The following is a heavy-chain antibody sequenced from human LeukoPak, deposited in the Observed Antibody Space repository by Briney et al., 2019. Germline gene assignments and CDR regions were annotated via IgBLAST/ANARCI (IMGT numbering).Heavy chain of an antibody. V-gene: IGHV4-39*07. CDR3: ARQRGQAGDPVGY. J-gene: IGHJ4*02. CDR2: IYYSGRF. D-gene: IGHD2-21*02. CDR1: GGSIIDDLYY. Sequence: SETLSLTCTVSGGSIIDDLYYWGWVRQPPGKGLEWVGTIYYSGRFYYNPSLTSRVTMSADTSTNHFSLRLNSVTAADTAVYYCARQRGQAGDPVGYWGQGTLVTVSS.